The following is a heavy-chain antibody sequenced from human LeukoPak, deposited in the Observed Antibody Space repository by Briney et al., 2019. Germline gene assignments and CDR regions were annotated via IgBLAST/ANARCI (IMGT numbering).Heavy chain of an antibody. V-gene: IGHV3-21*04. Sequence: GGSLRLSCAASGFTFSSYSMNWVRQAPGKGLEWVSSISSSSSYIYYADSVKGRFTISRDSSKNTLYLQMNSLRAEDTAVYYCAKDPGEYCGGDCPWGQGTLVTVSS. J-gene: IGHJ5*02. CDR3: AKDPGEYCGGDCP. CDR2: ISSSSSYI. D-gene: IGHD2-21*02. CDR1: GFTFSSYS.